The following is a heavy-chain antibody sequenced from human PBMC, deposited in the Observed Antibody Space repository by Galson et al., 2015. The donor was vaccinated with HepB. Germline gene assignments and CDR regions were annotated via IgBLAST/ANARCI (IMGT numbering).Heavy chain of an antibody. CDR1: GLGFSNYT. CDR2: ITANGDFT. D-gene: IGHD2-21*01. J-gene: IGHJ4*02. V-gene: IGHV3-23*01. CDR3: AKWWWECNALDY. Sequence: SLRLSCAASGLGFSNYTMTWVRQAPGKGLEWVSAITANGDFTSYAVSVKGRFTISRDNSKNTLYLQMNSLRAEGTAVYYCAKWWWECNALDYWGQGTLVTVSS.